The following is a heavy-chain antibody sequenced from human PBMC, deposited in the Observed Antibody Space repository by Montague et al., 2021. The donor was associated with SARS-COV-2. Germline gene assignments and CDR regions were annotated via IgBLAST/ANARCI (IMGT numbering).Heavy chain of an antibody. J-gene: IGHJ4*02. CDR1: GGSISSINW. Sequence: SETLSLTCVVSGGSISSINWWSWVRQPPGKGLEWIGEIYHSGSTNHNPSLKSRVIISVNKSKNQFSLKLSSVTAADTAVYYCASTGYSSGWHSFDYWGQGTLVTVSS. CDR2: IYHSGST. V-gene: IGHV4-4*02. D-gene: IGHD6-19*01. CDR3: ASTGYSSGWHSFDY.